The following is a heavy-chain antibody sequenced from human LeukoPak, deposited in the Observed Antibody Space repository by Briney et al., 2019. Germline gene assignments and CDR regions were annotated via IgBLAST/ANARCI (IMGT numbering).Heavy chain of an antibody. CDR2: TIPIFDTR. D-gene: IGHD3-10*01. CDR3: ARSKKLGEFIVYFEY. V-gene: IGHV1-69*13. J-gene: IGHJ4*02. Sequence: SVKVSCKASGGTFSSYGISWVRQAPGQGLEWMGGTIPIFDTRNYAHKFQGRVTISADESTSTVYMELNSLRSEDTAMYYCARSKKLGEFIVYFEYWGQGTLVTVSS. CDR1: GGTFSSYG.